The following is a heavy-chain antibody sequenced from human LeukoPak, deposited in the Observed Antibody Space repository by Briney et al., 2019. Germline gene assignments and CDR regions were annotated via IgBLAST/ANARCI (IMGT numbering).Heavy chain of an antibody. CDR1: GFTVSSNY. J-gene: IGHJ5*02. V-gene: IGHV3-53*01. CDR3: ARQNPLNWFDP. Sequence: GGSLRLSCAASGFTVSSNYMSWVRQAPGKGLEWVSVIYSGGSTYYADSVKGRSTISRDNSKNTLYLQMNSLRAEDTAVYYCARQNPLNWFDPWGQGTLVTVSS. CDR2: IYSGGST.